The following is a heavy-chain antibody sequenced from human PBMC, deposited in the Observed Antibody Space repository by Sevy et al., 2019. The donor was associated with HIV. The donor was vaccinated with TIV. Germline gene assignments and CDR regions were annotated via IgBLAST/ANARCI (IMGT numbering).Heavy chain of an antibody. CDR3: ARGARGTLPSYYYYTMDV. CDR2: IYPGDSDT. CDR1: GYSFSDYW. Sequence: GESLKISCKGSGYSFSDYWVGWVRQMPGKGLEWMGIIYPGDSDTTYSPAFQGQVTISADKSISTAHLQWSSLKASGTAIYYCARGARGTLPSYYYYTMDVWGQGTTVTVSS. D-gene: IGHD1-1*01. V-gene: IGHV5-51*01. J-gene: IGHJ6*02.